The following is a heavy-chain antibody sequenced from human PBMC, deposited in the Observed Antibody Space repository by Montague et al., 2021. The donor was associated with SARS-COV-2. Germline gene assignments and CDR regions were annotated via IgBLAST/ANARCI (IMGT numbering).Heavy chain of an antibody. CDR2: IYYNGSN. CDR3: ARAQTTCIIANCVNYFDY. V-gene: IGHV4-59*11. D-gene: IGHD1-1*01. Sequence: SETLSLTCTVSGGSISGPYWTWMRQHPGRGPEWLRHIYYNGSNKYNHPLKSRVTTSINTPKNQFSLKLRSVTAADTAVYFCARAQTTCIIANCVNYFDYWGQGALVTVSS. J-gene: IGHJ4*02. CDR1: GGSISGPY.